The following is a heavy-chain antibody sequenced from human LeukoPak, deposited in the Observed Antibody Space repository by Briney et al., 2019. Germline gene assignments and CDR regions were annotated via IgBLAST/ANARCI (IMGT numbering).Heavy chain of an antibody. CDR2: IYHSGST. D-gene: IGHD3-22*01. CDR3: ARAPGYYDSSGYSFNWFDP. J-gene: IGHJ5*02. CDR1: GGSISSSNW. Sequence: PSGTLSLTCAVSGGSISSSNWWSWVRQPPGKGLEWIGEIYHSGSTNYNPSLKSRVTISVDKSKNQFSLKLSSVTAADTAVYYCARAPGYYDSSGYSFNWFDPWGQGTLVTVSS. V-gene: IGHV4-4*02.